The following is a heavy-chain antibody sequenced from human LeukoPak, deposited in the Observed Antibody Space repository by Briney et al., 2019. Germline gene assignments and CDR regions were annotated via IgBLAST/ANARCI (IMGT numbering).Heavy chain of an antibody. Sequence: SETLSLTCTVSGGSISSYYWSWIRQPPGKGLEWIGEINHSGSTNYNPSLKSRVTISVDTSKNQFSLKLSSVTAADTAVYYCARSGRIRYSTVPRYYYYMDVWGKGTTVTVSS. CDR3: ARSGRIRYSTVPRYYYYMDV. J-gene: IGHJ6*03. V-gene: IGHV4-34*01. CDR2: INHSGST. CDR1: GGSISSYY. D-gene: IGHD3-9*01.